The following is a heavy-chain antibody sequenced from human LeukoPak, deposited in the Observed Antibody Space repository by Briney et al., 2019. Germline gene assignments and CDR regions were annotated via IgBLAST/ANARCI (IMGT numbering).Heavy chain of an antibody. J-gene: IGHJ5*02. CDR2: IYPGDSDT. CDR3: ARMGDTAMVRANWFDP. V-gene: IGHV5-51*01. Sequence: KVGESLKISCKGSGYSFTSYWIGWVRQMPGKGLEWMGIIYPGDSDTRYSPSFQGQVTISADKSISTAYLQWSSLKASDTAMYYCARMGDTAMVRANWFDPWGQGTLVTVSS. CDR1: GYSFTSYW. D-gene: IGHD5-18*01.